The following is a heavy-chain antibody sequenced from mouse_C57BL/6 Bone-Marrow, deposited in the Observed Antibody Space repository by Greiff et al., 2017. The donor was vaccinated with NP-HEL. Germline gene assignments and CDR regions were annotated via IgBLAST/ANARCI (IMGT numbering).Heavy chain of an antibody. CDR1: GYTFTSYD. CDR3: AGLYYGSSYYAMDY. V-gene: IGHV1-85*01. CDR2: IYPRDGSP. Sequence: QVQLQQSGPELVKPGASVKLSCKASGYTFTSYDINWVKQRPGQGLEWIGWIYPRDGSPKYNEKFKGKATLTVDTSSSTAYMELHSLTSEDSAVYFCAGLYYGSSYYAMDYWGQGTSVTVSS. D-gene: IGHD1-1*01. J-gene: IGHJ4*01.